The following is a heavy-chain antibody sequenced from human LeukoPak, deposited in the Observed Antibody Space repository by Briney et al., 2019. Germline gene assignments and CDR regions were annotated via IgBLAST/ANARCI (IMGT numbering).Heavy chain of an antibody. Sequence: SETLSLTCTVSGGSISSSTYYWGWIRQPPGKGLEWIGNIYYSGNAYHNPSLKSRATISVDTSKNQFSLRLSSVTAADTAVYYCASVRRGFGEFSKYYSYYYMDVWGKGTTVTISS. D-gene: IGHD3-10*01. CDR3: ASVRRGFGEFSKYYSYYYMDV. J-gene: IGHJ6*03. CDR2: IYYSGNA. CDR1: GGSISSSTYY. V-gene: IGHV4-39*01.